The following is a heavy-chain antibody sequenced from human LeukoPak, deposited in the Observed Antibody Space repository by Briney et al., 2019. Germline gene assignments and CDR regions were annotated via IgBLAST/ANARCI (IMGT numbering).Heavy chain of an antibody. CDR1: GYTFTSYD. V-gene: IGHV1-8*01. CDR2: MNPNSGST. D-gene: IGHD6-13*01. J-gene: IGHJ4*02. Sequence: ASVNVSCKASGYTFTSYDINWVRQATGQGLEWMGWMNPNSGSTGYAQKFQGRVTMTRNTSISIAYMELSSLRSEDTAVYYCARGGSSSVEAYYFDYWGQGTLVTVSS. CDR3: ARGGSSSVEAYYFDY.